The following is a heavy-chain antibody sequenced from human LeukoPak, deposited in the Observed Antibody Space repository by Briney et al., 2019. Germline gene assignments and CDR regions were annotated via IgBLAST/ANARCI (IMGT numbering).Heavy chain of an antibody. J-gene: IGHJ4*02. V-gene: IGHV4-59*12. CDR1: GGSISSYY. Sequence: SETLSLTCTVSGGSISSYYWSCIRQPPGKGLEWIGSIYYSGSTYYNPSLKSRVTISVDTSKNQFSLKLSSVTAADTAVYYCASGYNYYDSSGPFDYWGQGTLVTVSS. CDR2: IYYSGST. CDR3: ASGYNYYDSSGPFDY. D-gene: IGHD3-22*01.